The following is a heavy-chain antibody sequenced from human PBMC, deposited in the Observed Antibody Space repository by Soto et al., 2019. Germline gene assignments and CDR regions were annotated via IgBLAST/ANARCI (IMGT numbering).Heavy chain of an antibody. Sequence: VQLVESGGGLVQPGGSLRLSCAASGFAFGSYWMHWVRQAPGKGLVWVSRISQDGAIATQADSVKGRFTISRDNAKNTLFLQLNSLRADDTAVYYCLRDPRHWNEFGEQWGQGTLVTVSS. CDR3: LRDPRHWNEFGEQ. CDR1: GFAFGSYW. CDR2: ISQDGAIA. D-gene: IGHD1-1*01. V-gene: IGHV3-74*01. J-gene: IGHJ4*02.